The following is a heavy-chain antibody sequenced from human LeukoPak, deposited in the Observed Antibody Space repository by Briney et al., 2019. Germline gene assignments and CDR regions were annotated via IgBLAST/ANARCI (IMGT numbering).Heavy chain of an antibody. CDR1: GFTFSSYA. J-gene: IGHJ3*02. CDR2: ISSNGGST. Sequence: GGSLRLSCSASGFTFSSYAMHWVRQAPGKGLEYVSAISSNGGSTYYADSVKGRFTISRDNSKNTLHLQMSSLRAEDTAVYYCVNSAGYVGDAFDIWGQGTMVTVSS. CDR3: VNSAGYVGDAFDI. V-gene: IGHV3-64D*06. D-gene: IGHD3-9*01.